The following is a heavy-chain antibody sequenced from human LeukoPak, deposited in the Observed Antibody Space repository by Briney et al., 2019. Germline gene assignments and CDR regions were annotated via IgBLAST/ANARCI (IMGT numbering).Heavy chain of an antibody. Sequence: SVKVSCKASGGTFSSYAISWVRQAPGQGLERMGGIIPIFGTANYAQKFQGRVTITADESTSTAYMELSSLRSEDTAVYYCAREHSWSRDCSSTSCYPYYYYYYMDVWGKGTTVTVSS. CDR1: GGTFSSYA. CDR2: IIPIFGTA. V-gene: IGHV1-69*13. J-gene: IGHJ6*03. D-gene: IGHD2-2*01. CDR3: AREHSWSRDCSSTSCYPYYYYYYMDV.